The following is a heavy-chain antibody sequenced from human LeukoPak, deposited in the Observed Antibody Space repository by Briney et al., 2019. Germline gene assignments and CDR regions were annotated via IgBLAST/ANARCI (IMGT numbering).Heavy chain of an antibody. Sequence: GGSLRLSCAASGFTFSSYAMSWVRQAPGKGLEWVSAISGSGGSTYYADSVKGRFTISRDSSKNTLYLHMNSLRAEDTAVYYCARANSGWSAGYYYMDVWGKGTTVTISS. J-gene: IGHJ6*03. CDR1: GFTFSSYA. CDR3: ARANSGWSAGYYYMDV. CDR2: ISGSGGST. V-gene: IGHV3-23*01. D-gene: IGHD6-19*01.